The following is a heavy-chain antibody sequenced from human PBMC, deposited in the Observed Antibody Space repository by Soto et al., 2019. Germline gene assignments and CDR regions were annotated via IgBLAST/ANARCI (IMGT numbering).Heavy chain of an antibody. J-gene: IGHJ5*02. Sequence: GASVNFSCKASGYTFTTHAMHWVRQAPGQSLEWMGWINGGTGQTKHSQRFQGRVNITRDTSASTAYMELSSLRSEDTAMYYCARSLSSSSGYFDPWGQGTLVTVSS. CDR3: ARSLSSSSGYFDP. V-gene: IGHV1-3*01. D-gene: IGHD6-6*01. CDR2: INGGTGQT. CDR1: GYTFTTHA.